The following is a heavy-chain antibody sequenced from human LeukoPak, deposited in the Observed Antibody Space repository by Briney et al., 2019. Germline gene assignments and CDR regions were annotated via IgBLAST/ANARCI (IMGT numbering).Heavy chain of an antibody. CDR1: GFTFSSYA. V-gene: IGHV3-30-3*01. Sequence: GRSLRLSCAASGFTFSSYAMHWVRQAPGKGLEWVAVISYDGSNKYYADSVKGRFTISRDNSKNTLYLQMNSLRAEDTAVYYCARGPGKYSSSWCSDYWGQGTLVTVSS. J-gene: IGHJ4*02. CDR2: ISYDGSNK. D-gene: IGHD6-13*01. CDR3: ARGPGKYSSSWCSDY.